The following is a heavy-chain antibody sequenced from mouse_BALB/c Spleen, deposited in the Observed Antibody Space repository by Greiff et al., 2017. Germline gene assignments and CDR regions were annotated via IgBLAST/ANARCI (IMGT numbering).Heavy chain of an antibody. D-gene: IGHD1-1*01. V-gene: IGHV5-9-4*01. CDR1: GFTFSSYA. J-gene: IGHJ3*01. CDR3: AREGDYYLFAY. CDR2: ISSGGSYT. Sequence: EVMLVESGGGLVKPGGSLKLSCAASGFTFSSYAMSWVRQSPEKRLEWVAEISSGGSYTYYPDTVTGRFTISRDNAKNTLYLEMSSLRSEDTAMYYCAREGDYYLFAYWGQGTLVTVSA.